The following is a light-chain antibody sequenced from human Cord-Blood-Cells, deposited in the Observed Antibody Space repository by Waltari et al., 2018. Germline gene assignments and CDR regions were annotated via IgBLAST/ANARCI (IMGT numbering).Light chain of an antibody. CDR3: QQTNSFPYT. CDR1: QGLSSW. CDR2: AAS. V-gene: IGKV1-12*01. Sequence: DIQMTQSPSSVSASVGDRVTITCRASQGLSSWLAWYQQKQGKAPKLLIYAASSLQSALPARFRGTGSGTDFYLTISRLQPEDFATYDCQQTNSFPYTFSPGTKVDI. J-gene: IGKJ3*01.